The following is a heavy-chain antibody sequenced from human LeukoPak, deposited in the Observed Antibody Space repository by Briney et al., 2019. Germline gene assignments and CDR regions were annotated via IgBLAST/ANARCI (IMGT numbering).Heavy chain of an antibody. CDR1: GFTFSSYA. CDR3: AKDFGAAGKRAFDI. J-gene: IGHJ3*02. CDR2: ISWNSGSI. V-gene: IGHV3-9*03. Sequence: PGGSLRLSCAASGFTFSSYAMSWVRQAPGKGLEWVSGISWNSGSIGYADSVKGRFTISRDNAKNSLYLQMNSLRAEDMALYYCAKDFGAAGKRAFDIWGQGTMVTVSS. D-gene: IGHD6-13*01.